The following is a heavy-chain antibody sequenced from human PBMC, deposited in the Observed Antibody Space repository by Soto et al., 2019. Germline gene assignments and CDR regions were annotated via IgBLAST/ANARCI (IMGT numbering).Heavy chain of an antibody. J-gene: IGHJ4*02. D-gene: IGHD1-20*01. V-gene: IGHV3-74*01. CDR2: IKSDGSST. Sequence: GGSLRLSCAASGFTFSIYWMHWVRQPPGKGLVWVSRIKSDGSSTSYADSVKGRFTISRDNAKNTLYLQMNSLTAEDTAVYYCARMDYNPKYFDYWGQGTLVTVSS. CDR1: GFTFSIYW. CDR3: ARMDYNPKYFDY.